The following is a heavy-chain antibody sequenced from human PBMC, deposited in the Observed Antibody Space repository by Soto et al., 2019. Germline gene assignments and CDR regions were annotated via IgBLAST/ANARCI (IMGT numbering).Heavy chain of an antibody. J-gene: IGHJ4*02. D-gene: IGHD1-26*01. Sequence: QITLKESGPTLVKPTQTLTLTCTFSGFSLSTNGVGVGWIRQPPGKALEWLALIYWDGDKRYSPSLRSRLTLTKDTSKNQMVLTMTNMDPVDTATYYCARRRDGTYALDYWGQGTLVTVAS. CDR3: ARRRDGTYALDY. V-gene: IGHV2-5*02. CDR2: IYWDGDK. CDR1: GFSLSTNGVG.